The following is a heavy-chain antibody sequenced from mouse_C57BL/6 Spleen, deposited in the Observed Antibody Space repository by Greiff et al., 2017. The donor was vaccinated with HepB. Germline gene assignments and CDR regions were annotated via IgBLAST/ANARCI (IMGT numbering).Heavy chain of an antibody. CDR1: GYAFTNYL. J-gene: IGHJ1*03. Sequence: QVQLQQSGAELVRPGTSVKVSCKASGYAFTNYLIEWVKQRPGQDLEWIGVINPGSGGTNYNEKFKGKATLTADKSSSTAYMQLSSLTSEDSAVYFCARSSYWYFDVWGTGTTVTVSS. CDR3: ARSSYWYFDV. CDR2: INPGSGGT. V-gene: IGHV1-54*01.